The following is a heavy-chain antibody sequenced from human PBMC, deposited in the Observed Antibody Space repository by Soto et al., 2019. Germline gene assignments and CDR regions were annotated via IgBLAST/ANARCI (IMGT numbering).Heavy chain of an antibody. CDR2: IYSGGTI. D-gene: IGHD5-12*01. CDR3: HGYRH. V-gene: IGHV3-53*01. Sequence: EVQVVESGGGLIQPGGSLRLSCAVSGFTVTINYMSWVRQAPGKGLEWVSVIYSGGTIYYADSVKGRFTISRDTSKNTLYLQMNSLRGENTAMYYSHGYRHWGQGTLVTVSS. J-gene: IGHJ4*02. CDR1: GFTVTINY.